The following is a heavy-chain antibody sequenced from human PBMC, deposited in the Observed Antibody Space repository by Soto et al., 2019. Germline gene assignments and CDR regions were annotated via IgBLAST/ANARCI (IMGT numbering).Heavy chain of an antibody. J-gene: IGHJ6*02. CDR1: GFTFSSYG. Sequence: QVQLVESGGGVVQPGRSLRLSCAASGFTFSSYGMHWVRQAPGKGLEWVAVIWYDGSNKYYADSVKGRFTISRDNYKNTLYLQMNSLRAEDTAVYYCARQEQWLVFYYYYGMDVWGQGTTVTVSS. CDR3: ARQEQWLVFYYYYGMDV. CDR2: IWYDGSNK. D-gene: IGHD6-19*01. V-gene: IGHV3-33*01.